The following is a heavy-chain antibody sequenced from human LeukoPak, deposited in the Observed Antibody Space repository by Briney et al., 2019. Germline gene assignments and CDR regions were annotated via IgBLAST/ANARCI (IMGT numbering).Heavy chain of an antibody. CDR3: ARGWLRSYSYFDY. CDR1: GGSFIGYY. CDR2: INHSGST. D-gene: IGHD5-12*01. Sequence: PETLPLTCAVYGGSFIGYYWSRIRQPAGKGLAGIGEINHSGSTNYNPSLKSRVTISVDTSKNQCSLKLSSVTAADTAVYYCARGWLRSYSYFDYWGQGTLVTVSS. V-gene: IGHV4-34*01. J-gene: IGHJ4*02.